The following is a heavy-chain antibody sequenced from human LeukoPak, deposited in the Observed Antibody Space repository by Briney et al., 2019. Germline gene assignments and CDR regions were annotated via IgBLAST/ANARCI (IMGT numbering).Heavy chain of an antibody. J-gene: IGHJ6*03. V-gene: IGHV4-39*01. CDR1: AGSIFSSNYY. Sequence: KPSETLSLTCTVSAGSIFSSNYYWGWIRQPPGKGLEWIGSIYYSGSTYYSPSLKSRVTMSQDTSKNRFSLKLSSVTAADTAVYFCARGVKGSGWYGHYYYMDVWGRGTTVTVSS. CDR3: ARGVKGSGWYGHYYYMDV. D-gene: IGHD6-19*01. CDR2: IYYSGST.